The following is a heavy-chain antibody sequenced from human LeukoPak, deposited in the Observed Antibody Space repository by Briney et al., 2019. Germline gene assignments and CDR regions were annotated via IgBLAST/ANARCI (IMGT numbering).Heavy chain of an antibody. CDR2: TYDTGST. Sequence: SETLSLTCTVSGGSINNYYWSWIRQPPGKGLEWIGCTYDTGSTAYNPSLKSRVSISVDRSKNNVSLNLFSVTAADTAVYYCARHVEVATLYSWFGPWGLGTLVNVSS. D-gene: IGHD5-24*01. CDR3: ARHVEVATLYSWFGP. J-gene: IGHJ5*02. V-gene: IGHV4-59*08. CDR1: GGSINNYY.